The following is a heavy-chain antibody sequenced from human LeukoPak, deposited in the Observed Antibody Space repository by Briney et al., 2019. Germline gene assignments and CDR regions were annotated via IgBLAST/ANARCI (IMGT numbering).Heavy chain of an antibody. Sequence: GGSLRLSCAASGFTFSDYYMSWIRQAPGKGLEWVSYISSSGSTIYYADSVKGRFTISRDNAKNSLYLQMNSLRAEDTAVYYCARDLVVATIKDYYYYGMDVWGQGTTVTVSS. CDR2: ISSSGSTI. CDR1: GFTFSDYY. D-gene: IGHD5-12*01. J-gene: IGHJ6*02. V-gene: IGHV3-11*01. CDR3: ARDLVVATIKDYYYYGMDV.